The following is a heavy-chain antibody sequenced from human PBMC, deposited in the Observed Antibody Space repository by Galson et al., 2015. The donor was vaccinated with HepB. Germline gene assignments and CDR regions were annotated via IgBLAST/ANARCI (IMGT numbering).Heavy chain of an antibody. CDR1: GFTVSSNY. D-gene: IGHD2-15*01. J-gene: IGHJ4*02. CDR3: AREGFVVRGLYFDY. Sequence: SLRLSCAASGFTVSSNYMSWVRQAPGKGLEWVSVIYSGGSTYYADSVKGRFTISRDNSKNTLYLQMNSLRAEDTAVYYCAREGFVVRGLYFDYWGQGTLVTVSS. V-gene: IGHV3-66*01. CDR2: IYSGGST.